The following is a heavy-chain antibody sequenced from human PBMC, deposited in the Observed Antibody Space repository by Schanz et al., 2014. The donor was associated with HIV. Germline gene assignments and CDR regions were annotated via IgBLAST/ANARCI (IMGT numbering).Heavy chain of an antibody. V-gene: IGHV3-33*01. CDR3: ARAGQLALEQGWGNYYYYYYYGMDV. D-gene: IGHD1-7*01. CDR2: IWYDGSNK. CDR1: GFTFSSYG. J-gene: IGHJ6*02. Sequence: VQLAESGGRLEQPGGSLRLSCVASGFTFSSYGMHWVRQAPGKGLEWVAVIWYDGSNKYYADSVKGRFTISRDNSKNTLYLQMNSLRAEDTAVYYCARAGQLALEQGWGNYYYYYYYGMDVWGQGTTVTVSS.